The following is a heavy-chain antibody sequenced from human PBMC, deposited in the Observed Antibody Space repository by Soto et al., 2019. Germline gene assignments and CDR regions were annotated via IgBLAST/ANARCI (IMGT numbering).Heavy chain of an antibody. CDR1: GYTFTSYY. D-gene: IGHD6-13*01. CDR2: INPSGGST. V-gene: IGHV1-46*01. CDR3: ARDPGYSSSWYAQYYHKRIVF. J-gene: IGHJ6*02. Sequence: ASVKVSCKASGYTFTSYYMHWVRQAPGQGLEWMGIINPSGGSTSYAQKFQGRVTMTRDTSTSTAYMELSSLRSEDTAVYYCARDPGYSSSWYAQYYHKRIVFWGPGPMVTVSS.